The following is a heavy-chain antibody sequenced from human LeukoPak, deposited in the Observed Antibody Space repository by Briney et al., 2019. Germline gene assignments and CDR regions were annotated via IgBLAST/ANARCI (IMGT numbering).Heavy chain of an antibody. CDR3: ARGPDFWSLMDV. J-gene: IGHJ6*02. CDR2: IYYSGST. V-gene: IGHV4-59*01. D-gene: IGHD3-3*01. Sequence: SETLSLTCTVSGGSISSYYWSWLRQPPGKGLEWIGYIYYSGSTNYNPSLKSRVTISVDTSKNQFSLKLSSVTAADTAVYYCARGPDFWSLMDVWGQGTTVTVSS. CDR1: GGSISSYY.